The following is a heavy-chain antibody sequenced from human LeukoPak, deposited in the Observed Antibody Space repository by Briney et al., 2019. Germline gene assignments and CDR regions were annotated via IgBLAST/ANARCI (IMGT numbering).Heavy chain of an antibody. V-gene: IGHV4-4*02. D-gene: IGHD3-22*01. Sequence: SETLSLTCAVSGGSISSSNWWSWVRQPPGKGLEWIGEIYHCGSTNYSPSLKSRVTISVDKSKNQFSLKLSSVTAADTAVYYCARGRYDSSGYYRYFDYSGQGTLVTVSS. J-gene: IGHJ4*02. CDR2: IYHCGST. CDR3: ARGRYDSSGYYRYFDY. CDR1: GGSISSSNW.